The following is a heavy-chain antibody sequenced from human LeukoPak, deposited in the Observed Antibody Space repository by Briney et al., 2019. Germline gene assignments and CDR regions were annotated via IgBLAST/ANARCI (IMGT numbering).Heavy chain of an antibody. D-gene: IGHD6-13*01. Sequence: GGSLRLSCAASGFTVSSNYMSWVRQAPGKGLEWVSVIYSGGSTYYADSVKGRFTISRDNSKNTLYLQMSSLRAEDTAVYYCARDGIAAAGNYYYYGMDVWGQGTTVTVSS. J-gene: IGHJ6*02. V-gene: IGHV3-53*01. CDR3: ARDGIAAAGNYYYYGMDV. CDR2: IYSGGST. CDR1: GFTVSSNY.